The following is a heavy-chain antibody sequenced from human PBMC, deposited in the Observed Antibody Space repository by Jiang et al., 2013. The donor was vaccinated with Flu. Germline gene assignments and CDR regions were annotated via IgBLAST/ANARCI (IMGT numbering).Heavy chain of an antibody. CDR3: ARDSHYGRYDY. J-gene: IGHJ4*02. CDR1: GYTFSGYS. Sequence: QSGSELKNPGAPVKVSCKASGYTFSGYSINWMRQAPGQGLEWMGWINTKTGRPTYAQGFTGRFVFSLDASVGAAFLQINSLKAEDTAVYYCARDSHYGRYDYWGQGTLVTV. V-gene: IGHV7-4-1*02. D-gene: IGHD1-26*01. CDR2: INTKTGRP.